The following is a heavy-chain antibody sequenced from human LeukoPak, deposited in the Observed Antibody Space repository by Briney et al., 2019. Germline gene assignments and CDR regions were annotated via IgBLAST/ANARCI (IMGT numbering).Heavy chain of an antibody. CDR1: GFNFDTFF. V-gene: IGHV3-7*01. CDR3: TRDLRTGAGQGY. D-gene: IGHD3/OR15-3a*01. CDR2: INQDGRAA. J-gene: IGHJ4*02. Sequence: GGSLRLSCAASGFNFDTFFLSWVRQAPGEGLEWVALINQDGRAAYYADSVKGRFSISRDNARNLVYLQMNSLTVEDTAVYYCTRDLRTGAGQGYWGQGALVTVSS.